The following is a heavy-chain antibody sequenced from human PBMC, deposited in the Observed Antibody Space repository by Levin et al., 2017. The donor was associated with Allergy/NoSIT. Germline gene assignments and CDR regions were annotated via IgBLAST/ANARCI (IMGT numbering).Heavy chain of an antibody. V-gene: IGHV3-15*01. D-gene: IGHD2-15*01. CDR1: GFTFSNAW. J-gene: IGHJ4*02. Sequence: PGGSLRLSCAASGFTFSNAWMSWVRQAPGKGLEWVGRIKSKTDGGTTDYAAPVKGRFTISRDDSKNTLYLQMNSLKTEDTAVYYCTTGYWSGGSCTYWGQGTLVTVSS. CDR2: IKSKTDGGTT. CDR3: TTGYWSGGSCTY.